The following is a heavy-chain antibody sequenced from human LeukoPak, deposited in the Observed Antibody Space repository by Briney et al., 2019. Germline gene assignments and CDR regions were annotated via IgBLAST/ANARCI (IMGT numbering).Heavy chain of an antibody. V-gene: IGHV3-30*02. CDR3: VRDFSWGFDY. CDR2: IRNDGSNK. CDR1: GFTFSSHG. D-gene: IGHD7-27*01. J-gene: IGHJ4*02. Sequence: PGGSLRLSCAASGFTFSSHGMHWVRQAPGKGLEWVTLIRNDGSNKYYADAVKGRFTISRDNFENTFSLHMNSLRPEDTAVYYCVRDFSWGFDYWGQGTLVSVSS.